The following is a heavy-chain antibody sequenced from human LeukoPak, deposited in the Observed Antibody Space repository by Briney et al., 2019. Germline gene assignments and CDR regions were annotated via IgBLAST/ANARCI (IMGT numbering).Heavy chain of an antibody. V-gene: IGHV3-7*01. CDR2: IKQDGSEK. Sequence: GGSLRLSCAASGFTFSSYWMSWVRQAPGKGLEWVANIKQDGSEKYYVDSVKGRFTISRDNAKNSLYLQMNSLRAEDTAVYYCARDQGYRTNGVCYGPWFDPWGQGTLVTVSS. CDR1: GFTFSSYW. CDR3: ARDQGYRTNGVCYGPWFDP. D-gene: IGHD2-8*01. J-gene: IGHJ5*02.